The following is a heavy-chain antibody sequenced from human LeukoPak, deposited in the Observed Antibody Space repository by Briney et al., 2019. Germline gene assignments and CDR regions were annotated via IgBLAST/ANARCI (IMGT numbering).Heavy chain of an antibody. D-gene: IGHD3-22*01. Sequence: GGSLRLSCAASGFTFSSDGLNWVRQAPGKGLEWVSAIGGSGVDTFYADSVRGRFTISRDNSKDTLYLEMTSLRAEDTALYYCTRTLYYDSSGYSNYWGQGTLVTVSS. J-gene: IGHJ4*02. CDR2: IGGSGVDT. CDR1: GFTFSSDG. CDR3: TRTLYYDSSGYSNY. V-gene: IGHV3-23*01.